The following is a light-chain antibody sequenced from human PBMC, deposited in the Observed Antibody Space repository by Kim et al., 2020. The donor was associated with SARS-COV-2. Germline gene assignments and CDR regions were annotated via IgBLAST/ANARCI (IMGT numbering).Light chain of an antibody. J-gene: IGLJ2*01. CDR3: QAWDSRTVV. CDR2: EST. CDR1: NLGDKY. Sequence: SYELTQPPSVSVSPGQTATITCSGDNLGDKYACWYQQRPGQSPVLVIYESTDRPAGIPERFSGSMSGNTATLTISGTQAMDEADYYCQAWDSRTVVFGGGTKVTVL. V-gene: IGLV3-1*01.